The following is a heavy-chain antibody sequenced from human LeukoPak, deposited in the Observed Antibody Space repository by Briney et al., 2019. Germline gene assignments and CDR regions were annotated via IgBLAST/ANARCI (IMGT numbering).Heavy chain of an antibody. CDR2: IWYDGSNK. CDR1: GFTSSSYG. V-gene: IGHV3-33*01. J-gene: IGHJ4*02. D-gene: IGHD3-22*01. CDR3: AVDWYDSSGYGTFDY. Sequence: PGGTLRLSCAASGFTSSSYGTHWVRQAPGKGLEWVAVIWYDGSNKYYADSVKGRFTISRDNSKNTLYLQMHSLRAEDTAVYYCAVDWYDSSGYGTFDYWGQGTLVTVSS.